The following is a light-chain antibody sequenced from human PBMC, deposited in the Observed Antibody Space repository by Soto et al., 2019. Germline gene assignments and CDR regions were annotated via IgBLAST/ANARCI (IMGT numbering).Light chain of an antibody. CDR2: DVS. CDR1: SGDVGAYDY. CDR3: SSYTNSDNRVV. V-gene: IGLV2-14*03. J-gene: IGLJ2*01. Sequence: QSALTQPASVSGSPGQSITISCTGTSGDVGAYDYVCWYQQLPGKAPQLLIYDVSTRPPGVSGRFSGSKSDNTASLTISGLQTEDEANYYCSSYTNSDNRVVFGGGTKLTVL.